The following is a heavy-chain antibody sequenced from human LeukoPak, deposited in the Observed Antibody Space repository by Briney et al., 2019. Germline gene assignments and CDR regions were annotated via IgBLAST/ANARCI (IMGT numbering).Heavy chain of an antibody. CDR1: RFTFRSYE. CDR3: ASDGTTGTTDGYYFDY. Sequence: GGSLRLSCAASRFTFRSYEMNWVRQAPGKGLEWVSYISSSGSTIYYADSVKGRFTISRDNAKNSLYLQMNSLRAEDTAVYYCASDGTTGTTDGYYFDYWGQGTLVTVSS. J-gene: IGHJ4*02. V-gene: IGHV3-48*03. D-gene: IGHD1-1*01. CDR2: ISSSGSTI.